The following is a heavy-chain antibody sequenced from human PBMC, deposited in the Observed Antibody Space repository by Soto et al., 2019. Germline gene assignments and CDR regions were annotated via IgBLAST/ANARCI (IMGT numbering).Heavy chain of an antibody. CDR3: TSFGYSRTFYYYYGMDV. D-gene: IGHD6-13*01. CDR2: IKSKTDGGTT. V-gene: IGHV3-15*01. CDR1: GCTFSNAW. J-gene: IGHJ6*02. Sequence: GSLRLSCAASGCTFSNAWMSWVRQAPGKGLEWVGRIKSKTDGGTTDYAAPVKGRFTISRDDSKNTLYLQMNSLKTEDTAVYYCTSFGYSRTFYYYYGMDVWGQGTTVTVSS.